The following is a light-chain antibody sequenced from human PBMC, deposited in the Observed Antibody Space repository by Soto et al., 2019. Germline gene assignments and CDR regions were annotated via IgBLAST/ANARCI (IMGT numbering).Light chain of an antibody. J-gene: IGLJ2*01. Sequence: QAVLTQPPSASGTPGQRVTISCSGSSSNIGSNTVNWYQQLPGTDPKLLIYIDNQRPTGVPDRFSGSKSGTSASLAISGVQSEDEADDYCAAWDDSRNGRVVFGGGTKLTVL. CDR2: IDN. CDR3: AAWDDSRNGRVV. CDR1: SSNIGSNT. V-gene: IGLV1-44*01.